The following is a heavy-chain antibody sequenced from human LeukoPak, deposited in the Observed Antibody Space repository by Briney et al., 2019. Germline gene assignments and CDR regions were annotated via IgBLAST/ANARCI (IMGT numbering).Heavy chain of an antibody. V-gene: IGHV1-2*02. CDR3: ARDNDSRDPPHFDY. CDR2: INPNSGGT. D-gene: IGHD3-16*01. Sequence: ASVKVSCKTSGYTFTGYYMHWVRQAPGQGLEWMGWINPNSGGTNYAQKFQGRVTMTRDTSISTAYMELSRLRSDDTAVYYCARDNDSRDPPHFDYWGQGTLVTVSS. CDR1: GYTFTGYY. J-gene: IGHJ4*02.